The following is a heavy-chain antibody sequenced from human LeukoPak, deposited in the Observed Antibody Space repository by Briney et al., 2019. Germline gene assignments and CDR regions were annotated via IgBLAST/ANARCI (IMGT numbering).Heavy chain of an antibody. V-gene: IGHV5-51*01. CDR3: ARHVIASSGLWFGEGWFDP. CDR2: IYPGDSDT. J-gene: IGHJ5*02. D-gene: IGHD3-10*01. CDR1: GYSFTNYW. Sequence: GESLKISCKGSGYSFTNYWIGWVRQMPGKGLEWMGIIYPGDSDTRYSPSFQGQVTISADKSISTAYLQWSSLKASDTAMYYCARHVIASSGLWFGEGWFDPWGQGTLVTVSS.